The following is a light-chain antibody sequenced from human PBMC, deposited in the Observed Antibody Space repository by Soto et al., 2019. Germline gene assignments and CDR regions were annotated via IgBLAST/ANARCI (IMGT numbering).Light chain of an antibody. J-gene: IGKJ1*01. CDR3: QQYNNYWT. CDR2: KAS. CDR1: QSISSW. Sequence: DLPMTQSPSTLSASVGDRVTITCRASQSISSWLAWYQQKPGKAPKLLIYKASSLESGVPSRFSGSGSGTEFTLTISSLQPDDFATYYCQQYNNYWTFGQGTKVEIK. V-gene: IGKV1-5*03.